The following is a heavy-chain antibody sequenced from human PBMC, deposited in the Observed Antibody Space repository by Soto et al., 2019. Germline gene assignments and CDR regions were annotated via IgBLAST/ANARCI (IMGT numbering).Heavy chain of an antibody. V-gene: IGHV4-39*01. CDR2: LYYSGST. Sequence: ETLSLTCTASGGSISSLNYHWAWIRQSPGKGLVWIGSLYYSGSTYYNPSLQSRLTISVDTSRNQFPLKLRSVSAADTAVYYCARQYETIFGGLGGMDVWGLGSTVTVSS. D-gene: IGHD3-3*01. CDR1: GGSISSLNYH. CDR3: ARQYETIFGGLGGMDV. J-gene: IGHJ6*02.